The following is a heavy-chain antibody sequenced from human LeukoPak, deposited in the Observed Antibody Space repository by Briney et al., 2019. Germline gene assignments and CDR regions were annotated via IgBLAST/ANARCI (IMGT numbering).Heavy chain of an antibody. J-gene: IGHJ4*02. V-gene: IGHV3-7*01. CDR2: IKQDGSER. CDR3: ARDGYSNGLDY. CDR1: GFTFSNFW. D-gene: IGHD4-11*01. Sequence: GGSLRLSCAASGFTFSNFWMSWVRQAPGKGLEWVANIKQDGSERYYVDSVKGRLTISRDNAKNSLYLQMNSLRAEDTAVYYCARDGYSNGLDYWGQGTLVIVSS.